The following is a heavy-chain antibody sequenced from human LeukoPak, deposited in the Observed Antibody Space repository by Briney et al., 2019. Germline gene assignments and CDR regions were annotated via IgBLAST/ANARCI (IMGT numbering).Heavy chain of an antibody. J-gene: IGHJ4*02. Sequence: SETLSLTCGVYGESFSGYYWSWIRQPPGKGLEWIGEINHSGSANYNPSLKSRVTISVDTSKNQFSLKLSSVTAADTAVYYCARPSYSSSSIYYFDYWGQGTLVTVSS. CDR2: INHSGSA. CDR3: ARPSYSSSSIYYFDY. D-gene: IGHD6-13*01. V-gene: IGHV4-34*01. CDR1: GESFSGYY.